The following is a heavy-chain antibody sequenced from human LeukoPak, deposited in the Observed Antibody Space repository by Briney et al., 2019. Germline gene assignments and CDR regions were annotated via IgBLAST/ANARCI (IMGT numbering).Heavy chain of an antibody. CDR3: ARVAALYCSSTSRYGYYFDY. Sequence: SETLSLTCAVSGGSISSGGYSWSWIRQPPGKGLEWIGYIYHSGSTYYNPSLKSRVTISVDRSKNQFSLKLSSVTAADTAVYYCARVAALYCSSTSRYGYYFDYWGQGTLVTVSS. J-gene: IGHJ4*02. CDR1: GGSISSGGYS. CDR2: IYHSGST. V-gene: IGHV4-30-2*01. D-gene: IGHD2-2*01.